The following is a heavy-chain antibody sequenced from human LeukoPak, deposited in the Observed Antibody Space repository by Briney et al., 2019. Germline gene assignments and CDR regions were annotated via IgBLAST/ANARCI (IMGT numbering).Heavy chain of an antibody. CDR2: IRGSGGST. Sequence: PGGSLRLSCAASGFTFSSYAMSWVRQAPGKGLEWVSAIRGSGGSTYYADSVKGRFTISRDNSKNTLYLQMNSLRVEDTAVYYCAKGANSYGLGYFDYWGQGTLVTVSS. CDR1: GFTFSSYA. D-gene: IGHD5-18*01. V-gene: IGHV3-23*01. CDR3: AKGANSYGLGYFDY. J-gene: IGHJ4*02.